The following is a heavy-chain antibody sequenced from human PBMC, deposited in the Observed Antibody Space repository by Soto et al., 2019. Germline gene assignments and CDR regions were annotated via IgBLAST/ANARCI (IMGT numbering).Heavy chain of an antibody. V-gene: IGHV3-9*01. CDR1: GFTFDDYA. Sequence: GGSLRLSCAASGFTFDDYAMHWVRQAPGKGLEWVSGISWNSGSIGYADSVKGRFTISRDNAKNSLYLQMNSLRAEDTALYYCAKDIGVGVVLFAFDIWGQGTMVTVSS. D-gene: IGHD2-15*01. CDR2: ISWNSGSI. J-gene: IGHJ3*02. CDR3: AKDIGVGVVLFAFDI.